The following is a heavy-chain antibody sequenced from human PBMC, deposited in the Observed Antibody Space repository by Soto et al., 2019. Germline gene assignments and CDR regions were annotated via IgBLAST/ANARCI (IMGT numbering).Heavy chain of an antibody. V-gene: IGHV3-23*01. Sequence: EVQLLESGGGLVQPGGSLRLSCAASGFTFSSYAMSWVRQAPGKGLEWVSAISGSGGSTYYADSVKGRFTISRDNSNNRLHLQMNSLRAEDTAVYYCAKSREQWRNYGMDVWGQGTTVTVSS. J-gene: IGHJ6*02. D-gene: IGHD6-19*01. CDR2: ISGSGGST. CDR3: AKSREQWRNYGMDV. CDR1: GFTFSSYA.